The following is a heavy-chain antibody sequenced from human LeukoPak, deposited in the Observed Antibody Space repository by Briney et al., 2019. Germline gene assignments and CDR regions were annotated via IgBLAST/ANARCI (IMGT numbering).Heavy chain of an antibody. CDR1: GYTFTSYA. D-gene: IGHD3-22*01. J-gene: IGHJ4*02. CDR3: ARGFDYYDSSGLDY. Sequence: ASVKVSCKASGYTFTSYAMHWVRQAPGQRLEWMGWINAGNGNTKYSQEFQGRVTITRDTSASTAYMELSSLRSEDMAVYYCARGFDYYDSSGLDYWGQGTLVTVSS. CDR2: INAGNGNT. V-gene: IGHV1-3*03.